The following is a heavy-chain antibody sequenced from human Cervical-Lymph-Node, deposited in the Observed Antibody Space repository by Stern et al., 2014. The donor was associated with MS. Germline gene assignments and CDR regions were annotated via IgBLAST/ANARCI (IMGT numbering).Heavy chain of an antibody. CDR1: GFAFSRHG. CDR3: AKAGWPRSIAVATPY. D-gene: IGHD6-19*01. CDR2: IWYDGTNE. J-gene: IGHJ4*02. Sequence: VQLVESGGGVVQPGKSLRLSCTASGFAFSRHGMHWVRQVPGKGLEWGAVIWYDGTNEKYEDSVKGRFTISRDNSKNTLYLQMNSLRAEDTAVYYCAKAGWPRSIAVATPYWGQGTLVTVSS. V-gene: IGHV3-33*06.